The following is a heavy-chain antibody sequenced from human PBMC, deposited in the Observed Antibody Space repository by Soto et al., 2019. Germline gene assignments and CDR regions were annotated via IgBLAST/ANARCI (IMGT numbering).Heavy chain of an antibody. CDR2: IFYTGTT. CDR1: GGSINYNSYH. J-gene: IGHJ4*02. Sequence: QLQLQESGPGLVKPSETLSLTCSVSGGSINYNSYHWGWIRQPPGQGLEWIGSIFYTGTTFYNPSLESRVTMSVDTSKNSFSLHLTSVTAADAAVYFCAILVVLATVANVWGQGTLVTVSS. V-gene: IGHV4-39*02. CDR3: AILVVLATVANV. D-gene: IGHD4-4*01.